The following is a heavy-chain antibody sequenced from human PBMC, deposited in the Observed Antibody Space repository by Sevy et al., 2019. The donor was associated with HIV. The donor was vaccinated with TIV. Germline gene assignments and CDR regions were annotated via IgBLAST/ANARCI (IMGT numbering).Heavy chain of an antibody. CDR1: GYSFTSYW. D-gene: IGHD3-9*01. CDR3: ARPSRGYDISPGYDY. V-gene: IGHV5-51*01. CDR2: IYPGYSDT. J-gene: IGHJ4*02. Sequence: GESLKISCKGSGYSFTSYWIGWVRQMPGKGLEWMGIIYPGYSDTRYSPSFQGQVTISAEKSISTAYLQWSSLKASDTAIYYCARPSRGYDISPGYDYWGQGTLVTVSS.